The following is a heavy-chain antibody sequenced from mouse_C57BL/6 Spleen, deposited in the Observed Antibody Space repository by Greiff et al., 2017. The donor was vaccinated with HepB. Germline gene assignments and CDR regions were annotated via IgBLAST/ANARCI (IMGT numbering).Heavy chain of an antibody. CDR1: GYTFTDYY. Sequence: EVQLQQSGPELVKPGASVKISCKASGYTFTDYYMNWVKQSHGKSLEWIGDINPNNGGTSDNQKFKGKATLTVDKSSSTAYMELRSLTSEDSAVYYCARNRGYQVAAYWGQGTLVTVSA. J-gene: IGHJ3*01. D-gene: IGHD1-1*02. CDR3: ARNRGYQVAAY. V-gene: IGHV1-26*01. CDR2: INPNNGGT.